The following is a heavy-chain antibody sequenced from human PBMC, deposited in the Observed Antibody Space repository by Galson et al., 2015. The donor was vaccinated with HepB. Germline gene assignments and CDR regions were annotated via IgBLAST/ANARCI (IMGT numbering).Heavy chain of an antibody. V-gene: IGHV3-9*01. CDR2: ISWNGGSI. J-gene: IGHJ3*02. Sequence: SQRLSCGDSGFTFDDYAMHWVRHALGEGLEWVSRISWNGGSIGYADSVKGRFTISRDNAKNSLYLQMSSLRAEDTALYYCAKVLVGATYDAFDIWGQGTMVTVSS. CDR1: GFTFDDYA. D-gene: IGHD1-26*01. CDR3: AKVLVGATYDAFDI.